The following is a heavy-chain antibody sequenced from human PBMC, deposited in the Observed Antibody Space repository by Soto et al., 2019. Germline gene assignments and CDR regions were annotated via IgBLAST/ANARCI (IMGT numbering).Heavy chain of an antibody. V-gene: IGHV3-21*01. CDR2: ISSSSSYI. J-gene: IGHJ3*02. D-gene: IGHD3-16*02. Sequence: GGSLRLSCAASGFTFSSYSMNWVRQAPGKGLEWVSSISSSSSYIYYADSVKGRFTISRDNAKNSLYLQMNSLRAEDTAVYYCARGGTFGGVIVTHPSDAFDIWGQGTMVTVSS. CDR3: ARGGTFGGVIVTHPSDAFDI. CDR1: GFTFSSYS.